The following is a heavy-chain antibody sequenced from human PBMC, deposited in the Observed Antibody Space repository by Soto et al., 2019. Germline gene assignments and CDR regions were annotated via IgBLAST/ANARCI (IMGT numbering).Heavy chain of an antibody. CDR1: GVSDSSDIYY. D-gene: IGHD2-2*01. CDR3: ARYPVVVVTAATYG. Sequence: NLSLTCSVSGVSDSSDIYYWSWIRHHPGKGLEWIGYIYYSGNTYYNPSLGGRVTISLDTSKNHFSLRLRSVTPADTAVYYCARYPVVVVTAATYG. V-gene: IGHV4-31*03. CDR2: IYYSGNT. J-gene: IGHJ6*01.